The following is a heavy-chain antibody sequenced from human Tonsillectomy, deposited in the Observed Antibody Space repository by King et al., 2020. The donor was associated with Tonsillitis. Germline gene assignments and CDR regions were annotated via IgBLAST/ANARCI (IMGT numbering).Heavy chain of an antibody. D-gene: IGHD3-10*01. CDR1: GYIFISCG. CDR2: ISAYNGNT. J-gene: IGHJ5*02. CDR3: ARGYYYGSGSYYNLNWFDP. V-gene: IGHV1-18*04. Sequence: VQLVESGAEVKKPGASVKVSCKASGYIFISCGISWVRQAPGQGLEWMGWISAYNGNTNYAQKLQGRVTMTTDTPTSTAYMELRRLRSDDTAVYYCARGYYYGSGSYYNLNWFDPWGQGTLVTVSS.